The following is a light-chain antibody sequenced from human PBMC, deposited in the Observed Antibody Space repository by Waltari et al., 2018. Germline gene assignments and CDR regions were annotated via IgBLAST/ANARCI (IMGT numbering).Light chain of an antibody. CDR3: QQYGSSPPRYT. Sequence: EIVLTQSPGTLSLSPGERATLSCRASQSVSSSYLAWYQQKPGQAPRLLIYGASSRATGIPDRFSGSGSGTDCTRTISRLEPEDFAVYDCQQYGSSPPRYTFGQGTKLEIK. V-gene: IGKV3-20*01. CDR1: QSVSSSY. J-gene: IGKJ2*01. CDR2: GAS.